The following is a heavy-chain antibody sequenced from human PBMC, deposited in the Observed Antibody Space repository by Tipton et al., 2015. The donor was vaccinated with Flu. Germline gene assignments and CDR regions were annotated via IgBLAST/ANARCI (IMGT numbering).Heavy chain of an antibody. J-gene: IGHJ5*02. CDR1: GGSFSAYY. CDR3: ARDLGDFPSPVPNWFDP. D-gene: IGHD3-16*01. Sequence: GLVKPSETLSLTCAVYGGSFSAYYWSWIRQPPGKGLEWVGEINHSGTTNYNPSLTSRVTVSADTSKKQFSLKLTSVTAADTAMYFCARDLGDFPSPVPNWFDPWGRGTLVTVSS. CDR2: INHSGTT. V-gene: IGHV4-34*01.